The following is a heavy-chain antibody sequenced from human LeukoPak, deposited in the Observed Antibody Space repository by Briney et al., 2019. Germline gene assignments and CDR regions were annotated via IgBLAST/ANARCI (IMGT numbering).Heavy chain of an antibody. J-gene: IGHJ6*02. Sequence: PSETLSLTCTVSGGSISSYYWSWIRQPAGKGLEWIGRIYTSGSTNYNPSLKSRVTMSVDTSKNQFSLKLSSVTAADTAVYYCARGSSWSYYYYYYGMDVWGQGTTVTVSS. V-gene: IGHV4-4*07. CDR3: ARGSSWSYYYYYYGMDV. CDR1: GGSISSYY. CDR2: IYTSGST. D-gene: IGHD6-13*01.